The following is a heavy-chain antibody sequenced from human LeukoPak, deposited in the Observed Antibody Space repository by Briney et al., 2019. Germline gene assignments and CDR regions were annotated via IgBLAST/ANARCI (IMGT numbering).Heavy chain of an antibody. CDR3: ARSTRYFDY. CDR1: GFTVSSNY. V-gene: IGHV3-7*01. CDR2: IKQDGSEK. J-gene: IGHJ4*02. Sequence: GGSLRLSCAASGFTVSSNYMSWVRQAPGKGLEWVANIKQDGSEKYYVDSVKGRFTISRDNAKNSLYLQMNSLRAEDTAVYYCARSTRYFDYWGQGTLVTVSS.